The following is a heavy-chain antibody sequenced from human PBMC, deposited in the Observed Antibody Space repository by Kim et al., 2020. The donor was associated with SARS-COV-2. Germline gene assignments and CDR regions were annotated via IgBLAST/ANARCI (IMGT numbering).Heavy chain of an antibody. D-gene: IGHD2-15*01. CDR1: GGSISSGGYS. Sequence: SETLSLTCAVSGGSISSGGYSWSWIRQPPGKGLEWIGYIYHSGSTYYNPSLKSRVTISVDRSKNQFSLKLSSVTAADTAVYYCARSEDPNWFDPWGQGTL. CDR3: ARSEDPNWFDP. V-gene: IGHV4-30-2*01. J-gene: IGHJ5*02. CDR2: IYHSGST.